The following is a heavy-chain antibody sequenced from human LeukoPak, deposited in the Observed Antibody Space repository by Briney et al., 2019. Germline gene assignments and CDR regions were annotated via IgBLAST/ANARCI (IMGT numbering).Heavy chain of an antibody. J-gene: IGHJ6*02. V-gene: IGHV3-30*18. CDR3: VKSGPIGYCSSTSCYQGEWNGMDV. D-gene: IGHD2-2*01. CDR2: ISYDGSNK. CDR1: GFTFSSYG. Sequence: PGGSLRLSCAASGFTFSSYGMHWVRQAPGKGLEWVAVISYDGSNKYYADSVKGRFTISRDNSKNTLYLQMNSLRAEDTAVYYCVKSGPIGYCSSTSCYQGEWNGMDVWGQGTTVTVSS.